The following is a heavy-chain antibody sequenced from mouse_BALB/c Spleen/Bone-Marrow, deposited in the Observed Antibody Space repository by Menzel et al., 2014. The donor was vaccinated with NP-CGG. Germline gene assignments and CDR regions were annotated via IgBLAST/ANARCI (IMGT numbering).Heavy chain of an antibody. CDR3: SRLRIITTYFDV. J-gene: IGHJ1*01. CDR2: ISSSGSYT. Sequence: EVQLVESGGGLAKPGGSLQLSCAASGFTFSTYAMSWVRQTPEKRLEWVATISSSGSYTYYPDSVKGRFTISRDNAKNTLYLQMSSLRTEDTAMFYCSRLRIITTYFDVWGAGTTVTVSS. V-gene: IGHV5-9-3*01. CDR1: GFTFSTYA. D-gene: IGHD2-4*01.